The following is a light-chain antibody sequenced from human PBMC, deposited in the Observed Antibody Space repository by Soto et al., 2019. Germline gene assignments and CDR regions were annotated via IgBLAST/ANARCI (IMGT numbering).Light chain of an antibody. CDR1: SSNIGNNY. V-gene: IGLV1-51*01. CDR2: DNN. CDR3: GTWDTSLSAVV. Sequence: HSVLTKPPSVTAVPGQKVTISCSRSSSNIGNNYVSWYQHLPGTAPKLLIYDNNERPSGIPDRFSGSKSGTSATLGITGLQTGDEADYYCGTWDTSLSAVVFGGGTKVTVL. J-gene: IGLJ2*01.